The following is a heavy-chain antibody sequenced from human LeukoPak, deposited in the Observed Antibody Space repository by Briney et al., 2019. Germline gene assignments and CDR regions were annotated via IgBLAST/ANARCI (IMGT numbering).Heavy chain of an antibody. CDR3: ARGRVTMVRGDYYYYMDV. J-gene: IGHJ6*03. CDR1: GFTVITND. Sequence: GGSLRLSCAASGFTVITNDMTWVRQAPGKGLEWVSRITSDGSSTSYADSVKGRFTISRDNAKNTLYLQMNSLRAEDTAVYYCARGRVTMVRGDYYYYMDVWGKGTTVTVSS. CDR2: ITSDGSST. V-gene: IGHV3-74*01. D-gene: IGHD3-10*01.